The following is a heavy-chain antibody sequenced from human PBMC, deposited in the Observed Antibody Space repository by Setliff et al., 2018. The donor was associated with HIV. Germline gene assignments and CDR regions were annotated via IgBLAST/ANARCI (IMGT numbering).Heavy chain of an antibody. V-gene: IGHV4-34*01. D-gene: IGHD5-12*01. Sequence: SETLSLTCAVYGGSFSDYSWNWVRQPPGKGPEWIGEINHSGSTNYNPSLKSRVTISADTSKKQFSLNVTSVTAADTAVYYCARRGWNGYTAFDCWGQGTLVT. CDR2: INHSGST. CDR1: GGSFSDYS. CDR3: ARRGWNGYTAFDC. J-gene: IGHJ4*02.